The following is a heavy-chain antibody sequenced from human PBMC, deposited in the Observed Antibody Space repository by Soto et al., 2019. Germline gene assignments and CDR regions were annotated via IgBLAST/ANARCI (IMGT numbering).Heavy chain of an antibody. Sequence: EVQLVESGGGLVQPGGSLRLSCAASGFTFSSYSMNWVRQAPGKGLEWVSYISSSSSTIYYADSVKGRFTISRDNAKNSLYLQMNSLRAEDTAVYYCARNYDILTGYHNFDYGGQGTLVTVSS. V-gene: IGHV3-48*01. CDR2: ISSSSSTI. CDR1: GFTFSSYS. CDR3: ARNYDILTGYHNFDY. J-gene: IGHJ4*02. D-gene: IGHD3-9*01.